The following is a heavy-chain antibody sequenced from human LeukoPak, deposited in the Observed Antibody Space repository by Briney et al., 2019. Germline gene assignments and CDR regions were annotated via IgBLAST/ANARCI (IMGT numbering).Heavy chain of an antibody. CDR3: ANGPSRGYCSGGSCYPIDY. V-gene: IGHV3-20*04. D-gene: IGHD2-15*01. J-gene: IGHJ4*02. CDR1: GFTFDDYG. Sequence: RTGGSLRLSCAASGFTFDDYGMSWVRQAPGKGLEWVSGINWNGGSTGYADSVKGRFTISRDNSKNTLYLQMNSLRAEDTAVYYCANGPSRGYCSGGSCYPIDYWGQGTLVTVSS. CDR2: INWNGGST.